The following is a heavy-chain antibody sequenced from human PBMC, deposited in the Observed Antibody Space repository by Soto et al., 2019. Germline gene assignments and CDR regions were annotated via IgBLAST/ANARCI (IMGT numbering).Heavy chain of an antibody. D-gene: IGHD3-22*01. CDR1: GGSISSSRCH. CDR2: INYSGTT. V-gene: IGHV4-39*01. CDR3: ARQRYYYDSSGYPKFLFDY. J-gene: IGHJ4*02. Sequence: SETLSLTCTVSGGSISSSRCHWGWIRQPPGKGLEWIASINYSGTTFSNPSLKSRVTISVDTSKNQFSLQLSSVTAADTAVYYCARQRYYYDSSGYPKFLFDYWGQGTLVTVSS.